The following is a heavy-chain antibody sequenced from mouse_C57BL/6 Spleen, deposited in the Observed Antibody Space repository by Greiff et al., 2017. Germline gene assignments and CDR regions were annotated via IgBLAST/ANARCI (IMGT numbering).Heavy chain of an antibody. D-gene: IGHD3-2*02. CDR3: ARQLRLRDSMDY. V-gene: IGHV2-6*01. Sequence: VKLVESGPGLVAPSQSLSITCTVSGFSLTSYGVDWVRQSPGKGLEWLGVIWGVGSTNYNSALKSRLSISKDNSKSQVFLKMNSLHTDDTAMYYCARQLRLRDSMDYCGQGTSVTVSS. J-gene: IGHJ4*01. CDR1: GFSLTSYG. CDR2: IWGVGST.